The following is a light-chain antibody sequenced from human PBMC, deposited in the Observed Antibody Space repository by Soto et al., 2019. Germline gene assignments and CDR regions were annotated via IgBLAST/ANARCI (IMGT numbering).Light chain of an antibody. CDR3: QQYDSWLT. Sequence: IVMTQTPATLSVSPGERVTLSCRASQSVSYHVAWYQQKPGQTPRLVIYDASTRAPGIPARFSGSGSGTEFSSSISSLQSEDLGIYYCQQYDSWLTFGGGTRVDIK. V-gene: IGKV3-15*01. CDR1: QSVSYH. J-gene: IGKJ4*01. CDR2: DAS.